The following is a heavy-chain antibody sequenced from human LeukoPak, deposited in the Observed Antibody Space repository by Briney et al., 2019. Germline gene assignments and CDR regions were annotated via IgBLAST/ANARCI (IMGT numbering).Heavy chain of an antibody. D-gene: IGHD2-15*01. CDR2: IIPIFGTA. CDR1: GGTFSSYA. V-gene: IGHV1-69*13. CDR3: ARDPRYCSGGSCYLEYFQH. J-gene: IGHJ1*01. Sequence: ASVKVSCKASGGTFSSYAISWVRQAPGQGLEWMGGIIPIFGTANYAQKFQGRVTITADESTSTAYMELSSLRSEDTAVYYCARDPRYCSGGSCYLEYFQHWGQGTLVTVSP.